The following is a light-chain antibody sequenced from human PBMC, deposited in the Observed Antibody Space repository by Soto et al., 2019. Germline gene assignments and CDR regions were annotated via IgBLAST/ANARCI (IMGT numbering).Light chain of an antibody. V-gene: IGLV2-11*01. Sequence: QSVLTQPRSVSGSPGQSVTVSCTGTSSDVGGHNHVSWYQQYPGKAPKLMISDVNKRPSGVPDRFSGSKSGNTGSLTIFALQAADAADSYCCSFAGRIFVFGTGTKVTVL. CDR2: DVN. J-gene: IGLJ1*01. CDR1: SSDVGGHNH. CDR3: CSFAGRIFV.